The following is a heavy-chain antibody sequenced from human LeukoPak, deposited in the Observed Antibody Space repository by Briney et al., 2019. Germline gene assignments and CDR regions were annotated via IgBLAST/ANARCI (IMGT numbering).Heavy chain of an antibody. CDR2: INHSGST. Sequence: SETLSLTCAVYGGSFSGYYWSWIRQPPGKGLEWIVEINHSGSTSYNPSLKSRVIISVDTSKNQFSLKLTSVTAADTALYYCARDFGRWIQSKPPYLDYWGQGLLVTVSS. J-gene: IGHJ4*02. CDR1: GGSFSGYY. D-gene: IGHD5-24*01. CDR3: ARDFGRWIQSKPPYLDY. V-gene: IGHV4-34*01.